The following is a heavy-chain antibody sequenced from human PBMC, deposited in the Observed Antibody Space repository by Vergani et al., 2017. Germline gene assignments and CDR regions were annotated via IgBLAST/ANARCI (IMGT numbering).Heavy chain of an antibody. CDR2: IYSSGST. CDR1: GGSISSGDYY. CDR3: ARDRGSGIYYDFDY. V-gene: IGHV4-30-4*08. Sequence: QVQLQESGPGLVKTSQTLSLTCTVSGGSISSGDYYWSWIRQPPGKGLEWIGYIYSSGSTYYNPSLKSRVTISVDTSKNQFSLKLSSVTAADTAVYYCARDRGSGIYYDFDYWGQGTLVIVSS. J-gene: IGHJ4*02. D-gene: IGHD1-26*01.